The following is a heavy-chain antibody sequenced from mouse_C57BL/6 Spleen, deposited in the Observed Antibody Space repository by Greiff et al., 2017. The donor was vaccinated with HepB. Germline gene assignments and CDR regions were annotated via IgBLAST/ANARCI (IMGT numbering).Heavy chain of an antibody. CDR2: INPNNGGT. J-gene: IGHJ2*01. V-gene: IGHV1-26*01. Sequence: EVQLQQSGPELVKPGASVKISCKASGYTFTDYYMNWVKQSHGKSLEWIGDINPNNGGTSYNQKFKGKATLTVDKSSSTAYMELRSLTSEDSAVYYCARWVYYDYYFDYWGQGTTLTVSS. CDR3: ARWVYYDYYFDY. D-gene: IGHD2-4*01. CDR1: GYTFTDYY.